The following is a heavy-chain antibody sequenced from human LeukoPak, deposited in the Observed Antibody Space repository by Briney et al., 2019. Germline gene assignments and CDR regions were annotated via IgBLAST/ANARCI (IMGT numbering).Heavy chain of an antibody. CDR3: AKDRLRWPYYFDY. J-gene: IGHJ4*02. D-gene: IGHD4-23*01. CDR2: ISGSGGST. CDR1: GFTFSSYA. V-gene: IGHV3-23*01. Sequence: GGSLRLSCAASGFTFSSYAMSWVRQAPGEGLEWVSAISGSGGSTYYADSVKGRFTISRDNSKNTLYLQMNSLRAEDTAVYYCAKDRLRWPYYFDYWGQGTLVTVSS.